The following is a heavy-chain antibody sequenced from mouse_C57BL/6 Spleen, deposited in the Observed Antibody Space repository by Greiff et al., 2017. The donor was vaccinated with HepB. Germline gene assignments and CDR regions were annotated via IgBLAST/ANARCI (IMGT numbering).Heavy chain of an antibody. CDR1: GYAFSSSW. V-gene: IGHV1-82*01. Sequence: VQLQQSGPELVKPGASVKISCKASGYAFSSSWMNWVKQRPGKGLEWIGRIYPGDGDTNYNGKFKGKATLTADKSSSTAYMQLSSLTSEDSAVYFCARRTAQCPDAMDYWGQGTSVTVSS. CDR2: IYPGDGDT. J-gene: IGHJ4*01. CDR3: ARRTAQCPDAMDY. D-gene: IGHD3-2*02.